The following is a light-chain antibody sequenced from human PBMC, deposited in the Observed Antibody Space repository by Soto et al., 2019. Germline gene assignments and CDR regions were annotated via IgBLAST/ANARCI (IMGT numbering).Light chain of an antibody. J-gene: IGKJ1*01. V-gene: IGKV1-5*01. Sequence: DIQMTQSPSTLSASVGDRVTITCRASQSISTWLAWYQQKPGNAPKLLIFDASSLESGVPSRFSGSGSGTEFTLTISSLQPDDFATYYCQHYSSVWAFGQGTKV. CDR2: DAS. CDR1: QSISTW. CDR3: QHYSSVWA.